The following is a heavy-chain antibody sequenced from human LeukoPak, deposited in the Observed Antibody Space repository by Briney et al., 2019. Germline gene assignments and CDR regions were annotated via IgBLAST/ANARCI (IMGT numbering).Heavy chain of an antibody. J-gene: IGHJ4*02. CDR3: ARKIGWGIYYFDY. Sequence: SETLSLTCAVYGVSFSGYYWSWIRQPPGKGLEWIGEINHSGSTNYNPSLKSRVTISVDTSKNQFSLKLSSVTAADTAVYYCARKIGWGIYYFDYWGQGTLVTVSS. D-gene: IGHD7-27*01. CDR2: INHSGST. CDR1: GVSFSGYY. V-gene: IGHV4-34*01.